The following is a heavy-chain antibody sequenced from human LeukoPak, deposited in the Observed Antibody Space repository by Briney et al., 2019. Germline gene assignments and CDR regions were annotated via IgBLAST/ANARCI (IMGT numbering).Heavy chain of an antibody. Sequence: SETLSLTCTVSGGAISSYYWSWIRQPPGKGLEWIGYIYYSGGTNYNPSLKSRVTISVDTSKNQFSLKLSSVTAADTAVYYCARGGTIFGVVAYWYFDLWGRGTLVTVSS. CDR3: ARGGTIFGVVAYWYFDL. CDR1: GGAISSYY. J-gene: IGHJ2*01. D-gene: IGHD3-3*01. V-gene: IGHV4-59*01. CDR2: IYYSGGT.